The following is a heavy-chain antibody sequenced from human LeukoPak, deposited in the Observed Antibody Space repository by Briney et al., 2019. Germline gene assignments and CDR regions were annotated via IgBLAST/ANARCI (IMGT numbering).Heavy chain of an antibody. CDR3: AKDMSFGDSYFDY. CDR1: GFIFRSYA. V-gene: IGHV3-23*01. D-gene: IGHD3-10*01. Sequence: GGSLRLSCAASGFIFRSYAMSWVRQAPGKGLEWVSAVSGSGRTTYYADSVKGRFTTSRDNSRNTLFLQMDSLRAGDTAVYYCAKDMSFGDSYFDYWGQGTLVTVSS. CDR2: VSGSGRTT. J-gene: IGHJ4*02.